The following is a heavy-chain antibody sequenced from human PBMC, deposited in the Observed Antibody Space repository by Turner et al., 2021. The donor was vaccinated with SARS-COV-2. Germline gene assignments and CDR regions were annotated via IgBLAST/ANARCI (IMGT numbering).Heavy chain of an antibody. CDR3: ATGYQLRVNWFDP. CDR1: GYTLTELS. Sequence: QVQLVQSGAEGKKPGASVKVSCKISGYTLTELSMYWVRQAPGKGLEWMGGFDPEDGETIYAQTFQGRVTMTEDTSTDTAYMELSSLRSEDTAVYFCATGYQLRVNWFDPWGQGTLVTVSS. CDR2: FDPEDGET. J-gene: IGHJ5*02. D-gene: IGHD2-2*01. V-gene: IGHV1-24*01.